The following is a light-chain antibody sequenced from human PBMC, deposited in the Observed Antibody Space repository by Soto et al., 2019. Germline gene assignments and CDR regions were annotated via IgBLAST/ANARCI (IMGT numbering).Light chain of an antibody. CDR3: SSYTSSSTLL. V-gene: IGLV2-14*01. J-gene: IGLJ1*01. CDR1: SSDVGGYNY. Sequence: QSVLTQPASVSGSPGQSITISCTGTSSDVGGYNYVSWYQQHPGKAPKLMIYDVSNRPSGVSNRFSGSKSGNTVSLTISGLQAEDEADYYCSSYTSSSTLLFGTGTKVTVL. CDR2: DVS.